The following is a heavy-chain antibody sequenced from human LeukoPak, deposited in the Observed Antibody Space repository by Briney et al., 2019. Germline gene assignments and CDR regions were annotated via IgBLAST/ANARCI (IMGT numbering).Heavy chain of an antibody. Sequence: PGRSPRLSCAASGFTFSSYAMHWVRQAPGEGLEWVAVISYDGSNKYYADSVKGRFTISRDNSKNTLYLQMNSLRAEDTAVYYCARVYYYDSSGYYHPIDYWGQGTLVTVSS. CDR2: ISYDGSNK. V-gene: IGHV3-30-3*01. CDR1: GFTFSSYA. J-gene: IGHJ4*02. D-gene: IGHD3-22*01. CDR3: ARVYYYDSSGYYHPIDY.